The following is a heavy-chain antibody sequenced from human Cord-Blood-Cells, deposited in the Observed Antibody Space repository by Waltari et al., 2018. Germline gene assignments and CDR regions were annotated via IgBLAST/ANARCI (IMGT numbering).Heavy chain of an antibody. V-gene: IGHV4-4*02. CDR3: ASSSQDWGFDY. Sequence: QVQLQESGPGLVKPSGTLSLTCAVSGGSISSSNWWSWVRQPPGKGLGWIGEIYQRRSTNYNPSLKSRFTISVDKSKNQFSLKLSSVTAADTAVYYCASSSQDWGFDYWGQGTLVTVSS. J-gene: IGHJ4*02. CDR2: IYQRRST. D-gene: IGHD7-27*01. CDR1: GGSISSSNW.